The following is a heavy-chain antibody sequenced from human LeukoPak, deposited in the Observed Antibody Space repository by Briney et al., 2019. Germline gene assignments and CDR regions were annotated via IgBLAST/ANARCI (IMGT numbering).Heavy chain of an antibody. CDR1: GGSISSYY. D-gene: IGHD2-2*01. Sequence: PSETLSLTCTVSGGSISSYYWSWIRQPPGKGLEWIGYIYYTGTTNYNPSLKSRAAISVDASKNQFSLNLSSVTAADTAVYYCARDSRYCNSISCYGRPGYYGLDVWGQGTTVTVSS. CDR2: IYYTGTT. J-gene: IGHJ6*02. V-gene: IGHV4-59*01. CDR3: ARDSRYCNSISCYGRPGYYGLDV.